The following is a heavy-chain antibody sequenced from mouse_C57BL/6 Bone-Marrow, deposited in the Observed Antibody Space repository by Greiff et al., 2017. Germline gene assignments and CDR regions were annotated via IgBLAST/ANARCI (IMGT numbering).Heavy chain of an antibody. CDR3: AKGIYYYGSSVCAY. Sequence: VQLQQSGAELVKPGASVKLSCQASGYTFTSYWMIWVKQRPGQGLEWIGMIHPRSGSTNYNEKFKSKATMTADKSSSTAYMQLSSLTSEDSAVYYWAKGIYYYGSSVCAYWGQGTLVTVSA. D-gene: IGHD1-1*01. V-gene: IGHV1-64*01. CDR2: IHPRSGST. J-gene: IGHJ3*01. CDR1: GYTFTSYW.